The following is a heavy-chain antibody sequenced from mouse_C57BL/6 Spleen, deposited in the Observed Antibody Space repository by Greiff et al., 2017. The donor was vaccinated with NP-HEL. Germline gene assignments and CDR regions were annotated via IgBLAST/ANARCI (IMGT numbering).Heavy chain of an antibody. J-gene: IGHJ3*01. CDR2: LDPANGNT. V-gene: IGHV14-3*01. Sequence: VQLQQSVAELVRPGASVKLSCTASGFNIKNTYMHWVKQRPDQGLEWIGRLDPANGNTKYAPKFQGKATLTADTSSNTAYLQLSSLTSEDTAIYYCARGDYDYDVRPWFAYWGQGTLVTVSA. CDR1: GFNIKNTY. CDR3: ARGDYDYDVRPWFAY. D-gene: IGHD2-4*01.